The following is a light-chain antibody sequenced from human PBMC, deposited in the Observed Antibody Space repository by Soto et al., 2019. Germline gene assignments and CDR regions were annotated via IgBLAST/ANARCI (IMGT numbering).Light chain of an antibody. CDR3: ASYGGNNNLL. V-gene: IGLV2-8*01. J-gene: IGLJ2*01. CDR2: EVS. Sequence: QSARTQTPSASGSPGQSVTISCTGTSSDVGGYNYVSWYQQHPGKAPKLMMFEVSKRPSGVPDRFSGSKFGNTASLTVSGLQAEDEADYYCASYGGNNNLLFGGGTKLTVL. CDR1: SSDVGGYNY.